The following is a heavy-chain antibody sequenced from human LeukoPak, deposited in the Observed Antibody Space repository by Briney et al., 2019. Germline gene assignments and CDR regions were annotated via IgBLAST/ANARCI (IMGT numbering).Heavy chain of an antibody. D-gene: IGHD3-3*01. V-gene: IGHV3-7*01. CDR2: IWSDGRDK. CDR3: ARATSADKEDY. Sequence: GKGLEWVATIWSDGRDKSYVYSVKGRFPISRANTKTSMSLEINSLSAEDTALYYCARATSADKEDYWGQGTLVTVSS. J-gene: IGHJ4*02.